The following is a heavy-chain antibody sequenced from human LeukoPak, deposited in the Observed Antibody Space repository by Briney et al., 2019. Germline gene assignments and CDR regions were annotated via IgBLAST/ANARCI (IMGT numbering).Heavy chain of an antibody. CDR3: AITHRGYSYGPGFDY. CDR2: ISGSGGST. CDR1: GFTFSSYA. V-gene: IGHV3-23*01. J-gene: IGHJ4*02. Sequence: GGSLRLSCAASGFTFSSYAMSWVRQAPGKGLEWVSAISGSGGSTYYADSVKGRFTISRDNSKNTLYLQMNSLRAEDTAVYYCAITHRGYSYGPGFDYWGQGTLVTVSS. D-gene: IGHD5-18*01.